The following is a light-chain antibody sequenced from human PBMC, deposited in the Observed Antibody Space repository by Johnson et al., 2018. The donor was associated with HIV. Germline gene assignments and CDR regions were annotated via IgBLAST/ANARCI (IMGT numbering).Light chain of an antibody. CDR3: GTWDSSLSAV. V-gene: IGLV1-51*01. Sequence: QPVLTQPPSVSAAPGQTVTISCSGRSSNVGSSFVSWYRQVPGTAPKLLIYDNNKRPSGIPDRFSGSKSGTSATLGITGLQTGDEAAYYCGTWDSSLSAVLGTGTKVTVL. J-gene: IGLJ1*01. CDR1: SSNVGSSF. CDR2: DNN.